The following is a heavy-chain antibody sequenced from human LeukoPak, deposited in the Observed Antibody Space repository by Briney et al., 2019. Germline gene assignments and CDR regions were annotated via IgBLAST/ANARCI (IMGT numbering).Heavy chain of an antibody. CDR1: GGSINNYY. D-gene: IGHD2-15*01. J-gene: IGHJ4*02. Sequence: SEALSLTCSVSGGSINNYYWGWIRRPPGRGLEYIGHIYYTGKTDYNPSFKSRVTMSVDTSKNQLPLKLHFLTAADTAVYYCARWDCSSGTCYYLDYWGQGTLVIVSS. V-gene: IGHV4-59*01. CDR2: IYYTGKT. CDR3: ARWDCSSGTCYYLDY.